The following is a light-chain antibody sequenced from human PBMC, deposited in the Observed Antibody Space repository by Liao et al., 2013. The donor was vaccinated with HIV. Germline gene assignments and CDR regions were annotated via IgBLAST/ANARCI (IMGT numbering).Light chain of an antibody. CDR3: QAWDSSTGV. J-gene: IGLJ1*01. CDR1: NIGSKS. V-gene: IGLV3-21*01. Sequence: SYELTQPPSVSVAPGKTARITCGGNNIGSKSVHWYQQRPGQAPLLVISYDADRPSGIPERFSGSNSGNTATLTISGTQAMDEADYYCQAWDSSTGVFGTGTKVTVL. CDR2: YDA.